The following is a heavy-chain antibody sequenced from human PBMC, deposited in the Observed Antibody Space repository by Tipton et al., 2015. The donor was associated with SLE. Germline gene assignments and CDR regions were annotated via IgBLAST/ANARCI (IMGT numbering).Heavy chain of an antibody. J-gene: IGHJ3*02. Sequence: TLSLTCNVSGVSISSSYWSWIRQPAGKGLEWIGRIYTSGATDDNPSLKSRVTMSVDMSKNQIFLKMTSVTAADSAVYFCGRVWLNNAFDIWGQGTGVTVSP. D-gene: IGHD2/OR15-2a*01. V-gene: IGHV4-4*07. CDR2: IYTSGAT. CDR1: GVSISSSY. CDR3: GRVWLNNAFDI.